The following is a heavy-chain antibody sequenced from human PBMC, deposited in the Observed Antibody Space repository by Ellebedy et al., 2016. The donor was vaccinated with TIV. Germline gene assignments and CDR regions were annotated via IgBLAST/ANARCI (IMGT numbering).Heavy chain of an antibody. CDR1: GFTVSSNY. CDR3: ASYCSSTSCPTEYYYGLDV. V-gene: IGHV3-66*01. Sequence: GESLKISCAASGFTVSSNYMSWVRQAPGKGLGLVSVIYSGGNTYYADSVKGRFTISRDNAKNSLFLQMNSLRAEDTAVYYCASYCSSTSCPTEYYYGLDVWGQGTTVTVSS. D-gene: IGHD2-2*01. J-gene: IGHJ6*02. CDR2: IYSGGNT.